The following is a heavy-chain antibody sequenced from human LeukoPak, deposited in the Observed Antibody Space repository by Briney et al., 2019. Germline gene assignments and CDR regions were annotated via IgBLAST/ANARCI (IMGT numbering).Heavy chain of an antibody. CDR1: GGSISSGSYY. J-gene: IGHJ6*02. CDR2: IYTSGST. CDR3: ARDQSDSSGSQGGGMDV. V-gene: IGHV4-61*02. Sequence: SETLSLTCTVSGGSISSGSYYWSWIRQPAGKGLEWIGRIYTSGSTNYNPSLKSRVTISVDTSKNQFSLKLSSVTAADTAVYYCARDQSDSSGSQGGGMDVWGQGTTVTVSS. D-gene: IGHD3-22*01.